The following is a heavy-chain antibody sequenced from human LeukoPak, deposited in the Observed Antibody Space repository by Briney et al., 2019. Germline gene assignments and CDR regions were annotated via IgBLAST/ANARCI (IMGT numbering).Heavy chain of an antibody. V-gene: IGHV3-23*01. J-gene: IGHJ4*02. D-gene: IGHD1-26*01. CDR1: GFTFSSYA. Sequence: PGASLRLSCAASGFTFSSYAMSWVRQAPGKGLEWVSAISGSGGSTYYADSVKGRFTISRDNSKNTPYLQMNSLRAEDTAVYYCAKDRRGSYGRGLDYWGQGTLVTVSS. CDR2: ISGSGGST. CDR3: AKDRRGSYGRGLDY.